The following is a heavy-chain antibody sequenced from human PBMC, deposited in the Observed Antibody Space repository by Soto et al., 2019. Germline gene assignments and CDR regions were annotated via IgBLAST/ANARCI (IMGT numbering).Heavy chain of an antibody. CDR3: ARVRRGVNYYYGMDV. V-gene: IGHV4-4*02. D-gene: IGHD3-10*01. CDR2: IYHSGST. CDR1: GGSISSSNW. Sequence: SETLSLTCAVSGGSISSSNWWSWVRQPPGKGLEWIGEIYHSGSTNYNPSLKSRVTISVDKSKNQFSLKLSSVTAADTAVYYCARVRRGVNYYYGMDVWGHGTTVTVSS. J-gene: IGHJ6*02.